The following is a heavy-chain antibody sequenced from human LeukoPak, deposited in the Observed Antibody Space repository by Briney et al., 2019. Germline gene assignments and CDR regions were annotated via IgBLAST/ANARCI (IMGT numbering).Heavy chain of an antibody. J-gene: IGHJ4*02. CDR3: ASARTSSRSRFTFDY. CDR1: GGSISSSSYY. Sequence: SETLSLTCTVSGGSISSSSYYWGWIRQPPGKGLEWIGSIYYSGSTYYNPSLKSRVTISVDTSKNQLSLKLSSVTAADTAVYYCASARTSSRSRFTFDYWGRGILVTVSS. D-gene: IGHD6-13*01. V-gene: IGHV4-39*01. CDR2: IYYSGST.